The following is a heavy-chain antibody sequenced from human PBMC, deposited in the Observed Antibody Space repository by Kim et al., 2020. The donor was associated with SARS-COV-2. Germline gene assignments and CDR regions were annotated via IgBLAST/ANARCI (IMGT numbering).Heavy chain of an antibody. CDR3: ARRIVDYVWGTYDL. J-gene: IGHJ5*02. CDR2: IIPSSGFA. CDR1: GYDFTDYL. Sequence: ASVKVSCKASGYDFTDYLIHWVRQAPGQGLEWMGWIIPSSGFANYAQKFKGRVTLTRDTSITTAYMEMNGLTSDDTAVFYCARRIVDYVWGTYDLWGQGT. D-gene: IGHD3-16*01. V-gene: IGHV1-2*02.